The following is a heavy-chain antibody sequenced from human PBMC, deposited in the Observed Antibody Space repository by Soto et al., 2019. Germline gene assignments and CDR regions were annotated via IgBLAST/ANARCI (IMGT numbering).Heavy chain of an antibody. CDR3: AKGTVAGTSYYYAVDV. J-gene: IGHJ6*04. CDR2: VSFDGDKQ. CDR1: GFIFSSHT. Sequence: QVRLVESGGGVVQPGGSLRLSCAVSGFIFSSHTMHWVRQAPGKGLEWVALVSFDGDKQYYAHSVRGRFTISRDFSKNTLYLQMDSLRTDDTAVYICAKGTVAGTSYYYAVDVWGNGTTVTVSS. V-gene: IGHV3-30-3*01. D-gene: IGHD6-19*01.